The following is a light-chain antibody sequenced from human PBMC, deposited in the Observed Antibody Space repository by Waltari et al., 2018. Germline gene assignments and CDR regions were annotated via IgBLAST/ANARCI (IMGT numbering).Light chain of an antibody. CDR3: GTWQTNLGVVI. Sequence: QPVLTQPLSVSAAPGPRVTISCSGSASHSGNNYVSWYQGIPGVAPKLLMYDNKKRHAPSPHRYSGSTTGTSATLRISGSETGAESEYSSGTWQTNLGVVILGGGTNQTVL. J-gene: IGLJ2*01. CDR1: ASHSGNNY. CDR2: DNK. V-gene: IGLV1-51*01.